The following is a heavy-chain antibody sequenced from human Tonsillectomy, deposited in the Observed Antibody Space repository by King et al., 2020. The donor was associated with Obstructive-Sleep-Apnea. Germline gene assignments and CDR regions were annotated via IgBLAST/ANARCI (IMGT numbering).Heavy chain of an antibody. V-gene: IGHV1-18*04. CDR2: ISANNGNT. Sequence: QLVQSGAEVKKPGASVKVSCKASGYMFTSYGISWVRQAPGQGLEWMGWISANNGNTNHAQKFQGRVTMTTETSTSTAYMELRSLRSDDTAVYYCARNPYSTGWYSGWIDYWGQGTLVTVSS. CDR1: GYMFTSYG. CDR3: ARNPYSTGWYSGWIDY. J-gene: IGHJ4*02. D-gene: IGHD6-19*01.